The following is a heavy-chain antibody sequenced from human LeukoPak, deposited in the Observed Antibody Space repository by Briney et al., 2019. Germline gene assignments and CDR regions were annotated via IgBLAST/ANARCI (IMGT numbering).Heavy chain of an antibody. CDR2: ISYDGSNK. CDR3: ASVRGVVPAAISFYFDY. CDR1: GFTFSSYA. J-gene: IGHJ4*02. V-gene: IGHV3-30-3*01. Sequence: SGGSLRLSCAASGFTFSSYAMHWVRQAPGKGLEWVAVISYDGSNKYYADSVKGRFTISRDNSKNTLYLQMNSLRAEDTAVYYCASVRGVVPAAISFYFDYWGQGTLVTVSS. D-gene: IGHD2-2*02.